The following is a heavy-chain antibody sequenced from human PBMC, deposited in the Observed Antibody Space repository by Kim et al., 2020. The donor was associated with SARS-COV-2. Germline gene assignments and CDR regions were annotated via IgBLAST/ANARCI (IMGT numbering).Heavy chain of an antibody. CDR1: GGTFSSYA. D-gene: IGHD3-10*01. V-gene: IGHV1-69*04. CDR3: AKDRVSMVRGVMDNYYYYGMDV. J-gene: IGHJ6*02. CDR2: IIPILGIT. Sequence: SVKVSCKASGGTFSSYAISWVRQAPGQGLEWMGRIIPILGITNYAQKLQGRVMITADKATSTVYMELSSLRSEDTAVYYCAKDRVSMVRGVMDNYYYYGMDVWGQGTTVTVSS.